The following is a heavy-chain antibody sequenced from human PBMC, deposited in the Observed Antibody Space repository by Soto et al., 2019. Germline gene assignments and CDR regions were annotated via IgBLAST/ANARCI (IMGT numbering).Heavy chain of an antibody. V-gene: IGHV1-18*01. Sequence: QVQLVQSGPELKKPGTSVTVSCKASGYTFATYAVSWVRQAPGQGLEWMGWISAYNGNTINAQKFQGRVTLTTDTSTSPAYMALTSLTSDDTAVYYCARVGGALGDLDYWGQGTLVTVSS. D-gene: IGHD3-16*01. J-gene: IGHJ4*02. CDR3: ARVGGALGDLDY. CDR1: GYTFATYA. CDR2: ISAYNGNT.